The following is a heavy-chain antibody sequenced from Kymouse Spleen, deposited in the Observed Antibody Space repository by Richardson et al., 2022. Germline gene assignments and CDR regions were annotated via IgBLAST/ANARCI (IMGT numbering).Heavy chain of an antibody. D-gene: IGHD6-6*01. CDR2: IYYSGST. CDR3: AREYSSSYYYYYGMDV. Sequence: QVQLQESGPGLVKPSETLSLTCTVSGGSVSSGSYYWSWIRQPPGKGLEWIGYIYYSGSTNYNPSLKSRVTISVDTSKNQFSLKLSSVTAADTAVYYCAREYSSSYYYYYGMDVWGQGTTVTVSS. V-gene: IGHV4-61*01. J-gene: IGHJ6*02. CDR1: GGSVSSGSYY.